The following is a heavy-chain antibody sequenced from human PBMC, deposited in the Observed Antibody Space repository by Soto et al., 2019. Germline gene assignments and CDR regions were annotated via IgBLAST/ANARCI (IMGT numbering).Heavy chain of an antibody. CDR1: GGSISSYY. D-gene: IGHD3-9*01. CDR2: IYYSGST. V-gene: IGHV4-59*01. CDR3: ARAVDVNWFDP. Sequence: QVQLQESGPGLVMPSETLSLTCTVSGGSISSYYWSWIRQPPGKGLEWIGYIYYSGSTNYNPSLKSRVTISVDTSKNQFSLKLSSVTAADTAVYYCARAVDVNWFDPWGQGTLVTVSS. J-gene: IGHJ5*02.